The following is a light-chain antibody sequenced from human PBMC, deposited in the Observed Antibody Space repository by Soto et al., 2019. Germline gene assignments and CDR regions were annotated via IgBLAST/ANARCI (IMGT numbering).Light chain of an antibody. CDR3: QSYDSSLSAVV. V-gene: IGLV1-40*01. CDR1: SSNIGEGHD. J-gene: IGLJ2*01. Sequence: QSVLTQPPSVAGAPGQRVTISCTGSSSNIGEGHDVHWYQQLPGAAPKLLVYANINRPPGVPDRFSGSKSGTSASLAITGLQAEDEADYDCQSYDSSLSAVVFGGGTKLTVL. CDR2: ANI.